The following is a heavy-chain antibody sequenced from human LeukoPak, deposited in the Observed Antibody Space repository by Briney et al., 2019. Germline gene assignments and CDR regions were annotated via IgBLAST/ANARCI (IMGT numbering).Heavy chain of an antibody. V-gene: IGHV3-23*01. CDR3: AKDPYDSSGYYGYFVY. CDR1: GFTFSSYA. D-gene: IGHD3-22*01. CDR2: ISGSGGST. J-gene: IGHJ4*02. Sequence: GGSLRLSCAASGFTFSSYAMSWVRQAPGKGLEWVSAISGSGGSTYYADSVKGRFTISRDNSKNTLYLQMNSLRAEDTAVYYCAKDPYDSSGYYGYFVYWGQGTLVTVSS.